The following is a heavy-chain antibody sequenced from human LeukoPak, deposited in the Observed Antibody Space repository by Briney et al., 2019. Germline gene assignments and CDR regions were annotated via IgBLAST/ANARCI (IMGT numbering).Heavy chain of an antibody. Sequence: SETLSLTCAAYGGSFSGYYWSWIRQPPGKGLEWIGEINHSGSTNYNPSLKSRVTISVDTSKNQFSLKLSSVTAADTAVYYCARASTMVRGAGRFDPWGQGTLVTVSS. CDR1: GGSFSGYY. D-gene: IGHD3-10*01. CDR3: ARASTMVRGAGRFDP. V-gene: IGHV4-34*01. J-gene: IGHJ5*02. CDR2: INHSGST.